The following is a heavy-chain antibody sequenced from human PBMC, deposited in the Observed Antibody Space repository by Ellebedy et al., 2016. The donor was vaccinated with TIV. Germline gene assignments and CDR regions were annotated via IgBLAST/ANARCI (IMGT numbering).Heavy chain of an antibody. Sequence: GESLKISCAASGFTFSSYAMSWVRQAPGKGLEWVSAISGSGGSTYYADSVKGRFTISRDNSKNTLYLQMNSLRAEDTAVYYCAKDQVVDSRAFDIWGQGTMVTVSS. CDR3: AKDQVVDSRAFDI. J-gene: IGHJ3*02. CDR1: GFTFSSYA. CDR2: ISGSGGST. V-gene: IGHV3-23*01. D-gene: IGHD3/OR15-3a*01.